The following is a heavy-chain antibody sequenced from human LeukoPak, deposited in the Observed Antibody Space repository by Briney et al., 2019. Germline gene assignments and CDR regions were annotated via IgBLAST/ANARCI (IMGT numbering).Heavy chain of an antibody. Sequence: GSLRLSCAASGFTFSSYGMHWVRQPPGKGLEWIGSIYYSGSTYYNPSLKSRVTISVDTSKNQFSLKLTSVTAADTAVYYCAAYDFWSGRNYYYYYMDVWGKGITVTVSS. CDR3: AAYDFWSGRNYYYYYMDV. V-gene: IGHV4-39*01. CDR2: IYYSGST. J-gene: IGHJ6*03. CDR1: GFTFSSYG. D-gene: IGHD3-3*01.